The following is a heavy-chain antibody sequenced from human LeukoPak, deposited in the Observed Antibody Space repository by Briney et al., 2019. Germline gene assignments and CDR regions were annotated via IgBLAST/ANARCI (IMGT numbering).Heavy chain of an antibody. D-gene: IGHD3-10*01. Sequence: PGGSLRLSCAASGFTFRSYWMSWVRQAPGKGLEWVANIKQDGSEKYYVDSVKGRFTISRDNAKNSLYLQMNSLRAEDTAVYYCARAGPPRGEYYYYYMDVWGKGTTVTVSS. CDR1: GFTFRSYW. J-gene: IGHJ6*03. V-gene: IGHV3-7*01. CDR3: ARAGPPRGEYYYYYMDV. CDR2: IKQDGSEK.